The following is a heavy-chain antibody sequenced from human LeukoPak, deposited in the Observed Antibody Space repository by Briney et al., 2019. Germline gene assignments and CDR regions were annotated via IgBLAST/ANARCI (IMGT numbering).Heavy chain of an antibody. D-gene: IGHD2-2*01. CDR1: GFTFSSYA. CDR3: AKEDIVVVPAATNYYYYGMDV. V-gene: IGHV3-23*01. Sequence: GGSLRLSCAASGFTFSSYAMSWVRQAPGKGLEWVSAISGSGGSTYYADSVKGRFTISRDNSKSTLYLQMNSLRAEDTAVYYCAKEDIVVVPAATNYYYYGMDVWGQGTTVTVSS. J-gene: IGHJ6*02. CDR2: ISGSGGST.